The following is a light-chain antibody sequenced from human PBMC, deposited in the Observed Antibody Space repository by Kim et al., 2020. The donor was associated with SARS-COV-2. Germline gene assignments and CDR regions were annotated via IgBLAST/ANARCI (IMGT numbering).Light chain of an antibody. J-gene: IGLJ2*01. V-gene: IGLV3-19*01. Sequence: LGQTVRITCQGDSLRSHYASWYRQKPGQAPILVIYDTDNRPSGIPDRSSGSSSGHTASLTITGAQAEDEADYYCNSRDSSGYNVVFGGGTKLTVL. CDR1: SLRSHY. CDR3: NSRDSSGYNVV. CDR2: DTD.